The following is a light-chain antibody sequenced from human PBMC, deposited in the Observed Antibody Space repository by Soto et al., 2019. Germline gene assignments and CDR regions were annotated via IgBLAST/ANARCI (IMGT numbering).Light chain of an antibody. V-gene: IGLV1-51*02. CDR2: EYN. CDR3: GTWDPNVSAYV. J-gene: IGLJ2*01. Sequence: QSVLTQPPSVSAAPGQKVTISCSGDTSNTLHNSVSWYQQLPGAAPKLLIYEYNKRPSGIPDRFSGSKFGASATLAITGLQTGDEADYYCGTWDPNVSAYVFGKGTKLTVL. CDR1: TSNTLHNS.